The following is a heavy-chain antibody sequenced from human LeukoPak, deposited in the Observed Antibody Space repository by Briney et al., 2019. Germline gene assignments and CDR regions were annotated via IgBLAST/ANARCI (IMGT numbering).Heavy chain of an antibody. D-gene: IGHD6-6*01. V-gene: IGHV4-34*01. CDR1: GGSFSGYY. Sequence: SETLSLTCAVYGGSFSGYYWSWIRQPPGKGLEWIGEINHSGSTNYNPSLKSRVTISVDTSKNQFSLKLSSVTAADTAVYYCARGLSPHSYYFDCWGQGTLVTVSS. CDR2: INHSGST. CDR3: ARGLSPHSYYFDC. J-gene: IGHJ4*02.